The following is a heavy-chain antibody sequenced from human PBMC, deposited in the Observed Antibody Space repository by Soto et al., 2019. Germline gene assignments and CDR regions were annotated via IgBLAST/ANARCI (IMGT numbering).Heavy chain of an antibody. V-gene: IGHV1-46*01. CDR1: GYTFTSYY. CDR2: INPSGGST. Sequence: ASVKVSCKASGYTFTSYYMHWVRQAPGQGLEWMGIINPSGGSTSYAQKFQGRVTMTRDTSTSTVYMELSSLRSEDTAVYYCARIWGIAADNRKYYYYGMDVWSQGTTVTVSS. CDR3: ARIWGIAADNRKYYYYGMDV. J-gene: IGHJ6*02. D-gene: IGHD6-13*01.